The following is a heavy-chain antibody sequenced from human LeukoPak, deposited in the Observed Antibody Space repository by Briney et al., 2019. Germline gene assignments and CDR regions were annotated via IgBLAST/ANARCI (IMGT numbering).Heavy chain of an antibody. V-gene: IGHV4-34*01. Sequence: SETLSLTCAVYGGSFSGYYWSWIRQPPGKGLEWIGEINHSGSTNYNPSLKSRVTISVGTSKNQFSLKLSSVTAADTAVYYCARTRYYYGSGSYFGYWGQGTLVTVSS. CDR3: ARTRYYYGSGSYFGY. D-gene: IGHD3-10*01. CDR2: INHSGST. J-gene: IGHJ4*02. CDR1: GGSFSGYY.